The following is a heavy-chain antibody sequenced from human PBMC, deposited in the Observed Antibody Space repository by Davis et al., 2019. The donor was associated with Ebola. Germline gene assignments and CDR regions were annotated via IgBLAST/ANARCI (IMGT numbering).Heavy chain of an antibody. CDR3: ARGPIGGTLGY. D-gene: IGHD1-26*01. V-gene: IGHV3-33*01. CDR2: IWYDGSNK. Sequence: PGGSLRLSCAASGFTFSSYGMHWVRQAPGKGLEWVAVIWYDGSNKYYADSVKGRFTISRDNAKNTLYLQMNSLRAEDTAVYYCARGPIGGTLGYWGQGTLVTVSS. J-gene: IGHJ4*02. CDR1: GFTFSSYG.